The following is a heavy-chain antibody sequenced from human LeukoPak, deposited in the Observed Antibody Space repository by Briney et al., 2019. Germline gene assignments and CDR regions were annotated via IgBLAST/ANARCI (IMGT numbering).Heavy chain of an antibody. J-gene: IGHJ4*02. Sequence: GGSLRLSCAASGFTFSSYWINWVRQAPGKGLEWVANINQDGGEKHYGDSVKGRFTISRDNSKNTLYLHMNSLRAEDTAVYYCAKWSPFGGNPGYWGQGTLVTVSS. CDR1: GFTFSSYW. D-gene: IGHD4-23*01. CDR3: AKWSPFGGNPGY. CDR2: INQDGGEK. V-gene: IGHV3-7*05.